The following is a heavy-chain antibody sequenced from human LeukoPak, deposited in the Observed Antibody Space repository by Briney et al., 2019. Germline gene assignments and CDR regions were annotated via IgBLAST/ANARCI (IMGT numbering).Heavy chain of an antibody. Sequence: GESVKISCKGSGYSFTSYWIGWVRQMPGKGLEWMGIIYPGDSDTRYSPSFQGQVTISADKSISTAYLQWSSLKASDTAMYYCARGMTIFGVVINYYMDVWGKGTTVTVSS. CDR2: IYPGDSDT. CDR3: ARGMTIFGVVINYYMDV. J-gene: IGHJ6*03. V-gene: IGHV5-51*01. D-gene: IGHD3-3*01. CDR1: GYSFTSYW.